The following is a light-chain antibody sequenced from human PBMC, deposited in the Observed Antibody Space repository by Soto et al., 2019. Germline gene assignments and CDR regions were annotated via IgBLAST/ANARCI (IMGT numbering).Light chain of an antibody. J-gene: IGKJ3*01. CDR1: QSLLYSNGYNY. Sequence: DVVMTQSPLSLPVTPGEPASISCRSSQSLLYSNGYNYLDWYVQKPGQSPQLLIYLGSYRASGVPDRLSGSGSGTDFTLKISRVEAEDVGVYYGMQALQTPFTFGPGTKVDIK. CDR2: LGS. V-gene: IGKV2-28*01. CDR3: MQALQTPFT.